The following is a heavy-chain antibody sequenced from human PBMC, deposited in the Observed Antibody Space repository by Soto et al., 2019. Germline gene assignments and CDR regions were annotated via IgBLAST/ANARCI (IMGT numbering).Heavy chain of an antibody. D-gene: IGHD2-2*02. CDR2: IYYSGST. J-gene: IGHJ4*02. CDR1: GGSISSSSYY. V-gene: IGHV4-39*01. CDR3: ARLGDCSSTSCYSVDY. Sequence: SETLSLTCTVSGGSISSSSYYWGWIRQPPGKGLEWIGSIYYSGSTYYNPSLKSRVTISVDTSKNQFSLKLSSVTAADTAVYYCARLGDCSSTSCYSVDYWGQGTLVTVSS.